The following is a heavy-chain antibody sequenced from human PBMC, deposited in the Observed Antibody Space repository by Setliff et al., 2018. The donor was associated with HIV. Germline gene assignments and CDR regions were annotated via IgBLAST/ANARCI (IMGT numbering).Heavy chain of an antibody. CDR2: IDPTDSYI. J-gene: IGHJ6*02. V-gene: IGHV5-10-1*01. CDR1: GYSFASYW. CDR3: ARQSYYYYNMDV. D-gene: IGHD2-21*01. Sequence: SLKISCKGSGYSFASYWISWVRQMPGKGLEWMGRIDPTDSYINDSPPYQGHVTISVDKPISTVYLQWSSLKASDTAIYYCARQSYYYYNMDVWGQGTTVTVSS.